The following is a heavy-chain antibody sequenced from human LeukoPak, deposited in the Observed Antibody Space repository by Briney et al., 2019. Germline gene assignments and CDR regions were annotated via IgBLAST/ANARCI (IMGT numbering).Heavy chain of an antibody. V-gene: IGHV3-23*03. CDR1: GFTFSSYA. J-gene: IGHJ4*02. Sequence: GGSLRLSSAASGFTFSSYAMSWVRQAPGKGLEWVSVIYSGGSTYYADSVKGRFTISRDNSKNTLYLQMNSLRAEDTAVYYCAKELAAAGTIDYWGQGTLVTVSS. CDR2: IYSGGST. D-gene: IGHD6-13*01. CDR3: AKELAAAGTIDY.